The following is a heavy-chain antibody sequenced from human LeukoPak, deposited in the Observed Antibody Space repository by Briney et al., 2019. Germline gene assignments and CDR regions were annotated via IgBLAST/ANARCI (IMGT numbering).Heavy chain of an antibody. V-gene: IGHV5-51*01. J-gene: IGHJ6*03. CDR3: ARLPVPAAPMGYYYYYMDV. Sequence: GESLKISCKGSGYSYTSYWIGWVRQMPGKGLEWMGIIYPGDSDTRYSPSFQGQVTISADKSISTAYLQWSSLKASDTAMYYRARLPVPAAPMGYYYYYMDVWGKGTTVTVSS. CDR2: IYPGDSDT. D-gene: IGHD2-2*01. CDR1: GYSYTSYW.